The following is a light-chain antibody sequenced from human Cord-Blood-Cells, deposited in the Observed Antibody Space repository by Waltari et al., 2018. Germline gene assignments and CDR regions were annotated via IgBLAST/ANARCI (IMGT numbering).Light chain of an antibody. J-gene: IGLJ3*02. V-gene: IGLV3-25*03. Sequence: SYELTQPPSVSVSPGQTARITCSGDALPKQYAYWYQQKPGQAPVLVIYKDSDRPSGIPERFSGSSSGTTVTLTISGVQAEDEADYYCQSADSSGTYWVFGGGTKLTVL. CDR2: KDS. CDR3: QSADSSGTYWV. CDR1: ALPKQY.